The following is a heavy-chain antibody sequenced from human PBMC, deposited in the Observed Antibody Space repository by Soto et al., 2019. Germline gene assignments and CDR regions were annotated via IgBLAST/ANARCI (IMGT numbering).Heavy chain of an antibody. CDR2: IYHSGST. V-gene: IGHV4-4*02. CDR3: ARDTEKMTTVGFDI. J-gene: IGHJ3*02. Sequence: QVQLQESGPGLVKPSGTLSLTCAVSGGSISSSNWWSWVRQPPGKGLEWIGEIYHSGSTNYNPSPKSRVTRAVDKAMNQYSLKLSSVTAADTDVYYCARDTEKMTTVGFDIWGQGTMVTVSS. D-gene: IGHD4-17*01. CDR1: GGSISSSNW.